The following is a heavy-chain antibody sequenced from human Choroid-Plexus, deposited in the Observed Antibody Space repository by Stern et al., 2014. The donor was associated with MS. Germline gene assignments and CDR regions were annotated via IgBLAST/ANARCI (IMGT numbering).Heavy chain of an antibody. D-gene: IGHD2/OR15-2a*01. CDR3: AKDRQYLTYFFDH. V-gene: IGHV3-30*18. Sequence: DQLVESGGGVVQPGRPLRLSCVASGFTLGSCVMHWVRQAPGKGLEWVAGVSYDGSNKYYADSVKGLFTISRDNSQNTLYMQMSSLRPEDTAVYYCAKDRQYLTYFFDHWGQGSLVTVSS. CDR1: GFTLGSCV. J-gene: IGHJ5*02. CDR2: VSYDGSNK.